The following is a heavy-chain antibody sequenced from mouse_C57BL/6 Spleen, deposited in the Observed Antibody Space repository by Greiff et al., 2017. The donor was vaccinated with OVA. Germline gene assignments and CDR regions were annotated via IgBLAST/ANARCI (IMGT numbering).Heavy chain of an antibody. CDR1: GFTFSSYA. D-gene: IGHD1-1*01. CDR3: TREEAYGAMDY. V-gene: IGHV5-9-1*02. Sequence: EVKLVESGEGLVKPGGSLKLSCAASGFTFSSYAMSWVRQTPEKRLEWVAYISSGGDYIYYADTVKGRFTISRDNARNTLYLQMSSLKSEDTAMYYCTREEAYGAMDYWGQGTSVTVSS. CDR2: ISSGGDYI. J-gene: IGHJ4*01.